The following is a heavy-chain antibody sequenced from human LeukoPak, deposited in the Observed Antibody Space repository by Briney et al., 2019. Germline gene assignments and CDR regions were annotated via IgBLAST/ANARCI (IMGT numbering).Heavy chain of an antibody. V-gene: IGHV4-4*07. CDR1: GGSISSYY. J-gene: IGHJ6*02. Sequence: SETLSLTCTVSGGSISSYYWSWIRQPAGKGLEWIGRIYTSGSTNYNPSLKSRVTISVDTSKNQFSLKLSSVTAADTAVYYCARAFYGSGSYLRAYGMDVWGQGTTVTVSS. D-gene: IGHD3-10*01. CDR3: ARAFYGSGSYLRAYGMDV. CDR2: IYTSGST.